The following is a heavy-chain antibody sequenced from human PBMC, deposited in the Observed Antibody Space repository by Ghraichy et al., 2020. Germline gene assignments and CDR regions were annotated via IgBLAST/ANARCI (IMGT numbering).Heavy chain of an antibody. CDR3: ASENWGLPNF. CDR1: GFTFSDYY. D-gene: IGHD7-27*01. J-gene: IGHJ4*02. CDR2: ISRSSTST. Sequence: GGSLRLACAASGFTFSDYYMSWLRQAPGKGLEHISSISRSSTSTHYADSVKGRFTISRDNAKNSLYLQMNTLSAEDTAIYYCASENWGLPNFWGQGTLVTVSS. V-gene: IGHV3-11*05.